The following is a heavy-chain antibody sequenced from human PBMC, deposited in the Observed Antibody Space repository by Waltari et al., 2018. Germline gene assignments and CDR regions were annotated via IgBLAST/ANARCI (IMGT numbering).Heavy chain of an antibody. CDR3: ATYIGASVGTAAFDV. Sequence: QLPLQASGPGLVKPSETLSLTCAVPGGSITSNRHYWGWIRQPPGQGLEWIGTISYTGATYSSPSLKSRVTISRDTSKNQLSLTLGSVTAADTALYYCATYIGASVGTAAFDVWGQGTMVTVSS. D-gene: IGHD5-12*01. CDR2: ISYTGAT. J-gene: IGHJ3*01. V-gene: IGHV4-39*01. CDR1: GGSITSNRHY.